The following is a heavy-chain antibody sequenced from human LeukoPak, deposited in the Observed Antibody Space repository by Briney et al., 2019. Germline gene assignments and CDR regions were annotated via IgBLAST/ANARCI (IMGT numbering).Heavy chain of an antibody. D-gene: IGHD5-18*01. J-gene: IGHJ5*02. CDR1: GFTFSSYS. V-gene: IGHV3-48*02. Sequence: GGSLRLSCAASGFTFSSYSMDWVRQAPGKGLEWVSYINPGTRTIYYADSVKGRFTISRDNAKNSLYLQMNSLRDEDTAVYYCARDIVMVTYWFDPWGQGTLVTVSS. CDR2: INPGTRTI. CDR3: ARDIVMVTYWFDP.